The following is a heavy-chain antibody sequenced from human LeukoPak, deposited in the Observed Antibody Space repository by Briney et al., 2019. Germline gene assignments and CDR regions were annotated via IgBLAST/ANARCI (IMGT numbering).Heavy chain of an antibody. Sequence: AGGSLRFSCAASGFTFSDYYMSWIRQAPGKGLEWVSYISSSGSTIYYADSVKGRFTISRDNAKNSLYLQMNSLRAEDTAVYYCARGTSYCSSTSCYFGPFDPWGQGTLVTVSS. V-gene: IGHV3-11*01. J-gene: IGHJ5*02. CDR1: GFTFSDYY. CDR2: ISSSGSTI. D-gene: IGHD2-2*01. CDR3: ARGTSYCSSTSCYFGPFDP.